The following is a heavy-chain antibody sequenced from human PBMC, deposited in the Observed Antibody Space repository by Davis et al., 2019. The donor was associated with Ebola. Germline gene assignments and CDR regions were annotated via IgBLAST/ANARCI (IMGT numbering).Heavy chain of an antibody. V-gene: IGHV1-18*01. Sequence: AASVKVSCKASDYTFKNYAISWVRQAPGQGLEWMGWISAYNGNTNYAQILQGRVTMTTDTSTGTAYMELRSLRSDDTAVYFCARTSIVGTTTTASDIWGQGTKVTVSS. D-gene: IGHD1-26*01. J-gene: IGHJ3*02. CDR1: DYTFKNYA. CDR2: ISAYNGNT. CDR3: ARTSIVGTTTTASDI.